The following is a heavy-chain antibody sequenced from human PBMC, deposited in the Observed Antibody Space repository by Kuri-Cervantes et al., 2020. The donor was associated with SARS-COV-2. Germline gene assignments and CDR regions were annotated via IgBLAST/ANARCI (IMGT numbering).Heavy chain of an antibody. CDR3: VCDTNRVKVY. D-gene: IGHD5-18*01. CDR1: GFTFRSYW. Sequence: LSLTCAVSGFTFRSYWMSWVRQAPGKGLEYVANINQDGSATYYVDSVRGRFTISRDNTESSLYLQMNSLRAEDTAVYYCVCDTNRVKVYWGQGTLVTVSS. CDR2: INQDGSAT. J-gene: IGHJ4*02. V-gene: IGHV3-7*02.